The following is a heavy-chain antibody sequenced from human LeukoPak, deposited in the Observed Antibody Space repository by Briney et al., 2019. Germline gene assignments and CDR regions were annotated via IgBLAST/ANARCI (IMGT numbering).Heavy chain of an antibody. V-gene: IGHV4-39*01. Sequence: SETLSLTCTVSGGSISSSSYYWGWIRQPPGKGLEWIGSIYYSGSTYYNPSLKSRVTISVGTSKNQFSLKLSSVTAADTAVYYCARLTRDSSSWLQVGYWGQGTLVTVSS. CDR3: ARLTRDSSSWLQVGY. CDR2: IYYSGST. D-gene: IGHD6-13*01. CDR1: GGSISSSSYY. J-gene: IGHJ4*02.